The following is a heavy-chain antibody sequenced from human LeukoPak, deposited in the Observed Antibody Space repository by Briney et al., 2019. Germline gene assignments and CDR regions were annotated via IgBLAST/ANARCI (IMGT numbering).Heavy chain of an antibody. J-gene: IGHJ3*02. Sequence: SETLSLTCTVSGGSISSSSYYWGWIRQPPGKGLEWIGSIYYSGSTYYNPSLKSRVTISVDTSKNQFSLKLSSVTAADTAVYYCARGRRITIFGVVIKAEIAFDIWGQGTMVTVSS. D-gene: IGHD3-3*01. CDR2: IYYSGST. CDR3: ARGRRITIFGVVIKAEIAFDI. CDR1: GGSISSSSYY. V-gene: IGHV4-39*07.